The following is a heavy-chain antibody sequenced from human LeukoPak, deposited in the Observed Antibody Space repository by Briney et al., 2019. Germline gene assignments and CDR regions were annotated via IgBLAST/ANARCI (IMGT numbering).Heavy chain of an antibody. CDR2: IYPGDSDT. V-gene: IGHV5-51*01. J-gene: IGHJ4*02. CDR3: ARFRGSYGDYRNFGY. CDR1: GYSFTSYW. Sequence: GESLKISFKGSGYSFTSYWIGWVRQMPGKGLECMGIIYPGDSDTRYSPSFRGQVSMSADKSINTPYLQWSSLKASDTAMYYCARFRGSYGDYRNFGYWGQGTPVAVSS. D-gene: IGHD4-17*01.